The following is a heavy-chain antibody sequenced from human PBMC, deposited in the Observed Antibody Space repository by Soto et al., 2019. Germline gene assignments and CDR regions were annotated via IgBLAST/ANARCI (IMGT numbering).Heavy chain of an antibody. CDR3: ARDPPATRHGMDV. J-gene: IGHJ6*02. Sequence: EVQLLESGGGLVQPGGSLRLSCAASGYTFTRHAMGWVRQVPGKGLEWVSTLSGDGAKTYYADSVKGRFTISRDISKNTLYLQMDSLRADDTALYYCARDPPATRHGMDVWGQGTTVTVSS. V-gene: IGHV3-23*01. CDR2: LSGDGAKT. CDR1: GYTFTRHA.